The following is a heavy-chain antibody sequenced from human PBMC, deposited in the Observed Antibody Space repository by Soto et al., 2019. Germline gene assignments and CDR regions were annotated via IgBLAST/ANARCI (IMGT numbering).Heavy chain of an antibody. Sequence: GGSLRLSCAASGFTFSNFSMSWVRQTPGKGLESVSYISGSGDTAYYIDSVKGRFTISRDNSKNTLYLQMNSLRAEDTAVYYCAKALAAAGYNWFDPWGQGTLVTVSS. CDR2: ISGSGDTA. J-gene: IGHJ5*02. V-gene: IGHV3-23*01. CDR1: GFTFSNFS. CDR3: AKALAAAGYNWFDP. D-gene: IGHD6-13*01.